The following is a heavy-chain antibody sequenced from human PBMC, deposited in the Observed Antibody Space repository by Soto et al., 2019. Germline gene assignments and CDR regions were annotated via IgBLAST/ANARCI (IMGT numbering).Heavy chain of an antibody. CDR1: GYTFTSYD. Sequence: ASVKVSCKASGYTFTSYDINWVRQATGKGLEWMGCYDPKEHKMIYAQKFQGRVTMTEDTSTDTAYMELRSLRSDDTAIYYCASVFGGNYNDYFDKWSQGTLVTVSS. CDR2: YDPKEHKM. D-gene: IGHD1-26*01. CDR3: ASVFGGNYNDYFDK. J-gene: IGHJ4*02. V-gene: IGHV1-24*01.